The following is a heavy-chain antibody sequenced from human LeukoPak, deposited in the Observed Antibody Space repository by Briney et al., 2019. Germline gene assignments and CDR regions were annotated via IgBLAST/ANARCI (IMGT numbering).Heavy chain of an antibody. CDR1: GFTFSSNS. D-gene: IGHD3-22*01. J-gene: IGHJ6*03. Sequence: PGGSLRLSCTVSGFTFSSNSMSWVRQAPGKGLEWVSFIYSDNTHYSDSVKGRFTISRDNSKNTLYLQMNSLRAEDTAVYYCAKDADSSGYLYYYYMDVWGKGTTVTVSS. V-gene: IGHV3-53*01. CDR3: AKDADSSGYLYYYYMDV. CDR2: IYSDNT.